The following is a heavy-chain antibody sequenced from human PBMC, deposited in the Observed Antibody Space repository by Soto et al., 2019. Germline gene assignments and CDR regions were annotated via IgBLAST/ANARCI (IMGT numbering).Heavy chain of an antibody. CDR3: ARVQQLALDY. CDR2: ISFSSDSI. V-gene: IGHV3-48*01. D-gene: IGHD6-13*01. J-gene: IGHJ4*02. CDR1: GFTFSTHS. Sequence: RLSCAASGFTFSTHSMNWVRQAPGKGLEWISYISFSSDSIYYADSVKGRFTISRDNAKNSLFLQMNSLTAEDTAVYFCARVQQLALDYWGQGTLVTGSS.